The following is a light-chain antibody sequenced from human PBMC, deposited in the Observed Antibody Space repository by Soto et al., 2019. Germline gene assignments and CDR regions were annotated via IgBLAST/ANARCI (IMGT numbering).Light chain of an antibody. Sequence: SYELTQPPSVSVSPGQTATITCSGEKLGDKYACWYQQKPGQSPVLVIYQDTKRPSGIPERFSGSNSGNTATLTISGTQAMDEADYDCQAWDSSSVVFGGGTKLNVL. J-gene: IGLJ2*01. CDR2: QDT. V-gene: IGLV3-1*01. CDR3: QAWDSSSVV. CDR1: KLGDKY.